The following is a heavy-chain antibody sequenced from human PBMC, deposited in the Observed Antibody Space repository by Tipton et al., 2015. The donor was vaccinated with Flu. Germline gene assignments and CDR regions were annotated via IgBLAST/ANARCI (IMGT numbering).Heavy chain of an antibody. J-gene: IGHJ4*02. CDR1: GFTFSNYD. CDR3: VKGCQSHHYGSGISNC. Sequence: SLRLSCAASGFTFSNYDMNWVRQSPGKGLEWVSIISGSSDATVYADSVTDRFTISRDNSKTTVYMQMNRLRAVDTALDYCVKGCQSHHYGSGISNCWGQGTLVTVSS. CDR2: ISGSSDAT. D-gene: IGHD3-10*01. V-gene: IGHV3-23*01.